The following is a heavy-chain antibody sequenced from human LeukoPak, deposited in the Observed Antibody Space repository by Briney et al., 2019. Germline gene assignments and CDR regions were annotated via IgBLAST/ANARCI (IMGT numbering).Heavy chain of an antibody. CDR3: ARDLYCSSTSCYPYYYYYMDV. V-gene: IGHV1-18*01. CDR2: ISAYNGNT. J-gene: IGHJ6*03. Sequence: ASVKVSCKASGYTFTSYGISWVRQAPGQGLERMGWISAYNGNTNYAQKLQGRVTMTTDTSTSTAYMELRSLRSDDTAVYYCARDLYCSSTSCYPYYYYYMDVWGKGTTVTVSS. CDR1: GYTFTSYG. D-gene: IGHD2-2*01.